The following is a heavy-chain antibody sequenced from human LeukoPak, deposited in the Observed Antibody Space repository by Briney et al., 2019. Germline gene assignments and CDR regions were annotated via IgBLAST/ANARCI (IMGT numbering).Heavy chain of an antibody. V-gene: IGHV1-2*02. CDR3: AREGNGLLSKDFDY. D-gene: IGHD2/OR15-2a*01. Sequence: ASMKVSCKSSGFTFTDYYIHWVRQAPGQGLEWMGYIGPHSSATSSPQEFQGRVTMTRDTSMSTGYMELTRLTSDDTAVYYCAREGNGLLSKDFDYCGQGTLVTVSS. CDR1: GFTFTDYY. J-gene: IGHJ4*02. CDR2: IGPHSSAT.